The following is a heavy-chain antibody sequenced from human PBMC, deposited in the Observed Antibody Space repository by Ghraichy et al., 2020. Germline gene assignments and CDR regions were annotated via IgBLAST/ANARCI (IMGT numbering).Heavy chain of an antibody. V-gene: IGHV4-39*01. CDR3: ARHNGHGQQLWNYYFDY. CDR2: IYYSGST. CDR1: GGSISSSSYY. J-gene: IGHJ4*02. D-gene: IGHD6-13*01. Sequence: ETLSLTCTVSGGSISSSSYYWGWIRQPPGKGLEWIGSIYYSGSTYYNPSLKSRVTISVDTSKNQFSLKLSSVTAADTAVYYCARHNGHGQQLWNYYFDYWGQGTLVTVSS.